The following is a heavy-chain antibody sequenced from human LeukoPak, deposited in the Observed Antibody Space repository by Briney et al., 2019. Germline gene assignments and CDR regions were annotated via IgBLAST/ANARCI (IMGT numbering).Heavy chain of an antibody. CDR1: GFTVSSNY. CDR2: IYSGGST. Sequence: GGSLRLSCAASGFTVSSNYMSWVRQAPGKGLEWVPVIYSGGSTYYADSVKGRFTISRDNSKNTLSLQMNSLRAEDTAVYYCAREWDQDYWGQGTRVTVSS. V-gene: IGHV3-53*01. CDR3: AREWDQDY. D-gene: IGHD1-26*01. J-gene: IGHJ4*02.